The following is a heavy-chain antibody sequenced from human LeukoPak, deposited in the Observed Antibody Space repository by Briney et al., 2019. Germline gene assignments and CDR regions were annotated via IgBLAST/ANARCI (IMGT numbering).Heavy chain of an antibody. J-gene: IGHJ4*02. CDR3: AGLFGVKSQFDY. D-gene: IGHD3-10*01. V-gene: IGHV3-21*01. Sequence: PGGSLRLSCAASGFTFSSYSMNWVRQAPGKGLEWVSSISSSSSYIYYADSVKGRFTISRDNAKNSLYLQMNSLRAEDTAVYYCAGLFGVKSQFDYWGQGTLVTVSS. CDR1: GFTFSSYS. CDR2: ISSSSSYI.